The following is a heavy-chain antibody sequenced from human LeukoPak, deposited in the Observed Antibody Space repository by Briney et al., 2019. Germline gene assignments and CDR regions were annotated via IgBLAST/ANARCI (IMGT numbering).Heavy chain of an antibody. J-gene: IGHJ1*01. CDR1: GFTVSSNY. CDR2: ISGSGGST. CDR3: AKDRGVAAAGTEYFQH. Sequence: TGGSLRLSCAASGFTVSSNYMSWVRQAPGKGLEWVSAISGSGGSTYYADSVKGRFTISRDNSKNTLYLQMNSLRAEDTAVYYCAKDRGVAAAGTEYFQHWGQGTLVTVSS. D-gene: IGHD6-13*01. V-gene: IGHV3-23*01.